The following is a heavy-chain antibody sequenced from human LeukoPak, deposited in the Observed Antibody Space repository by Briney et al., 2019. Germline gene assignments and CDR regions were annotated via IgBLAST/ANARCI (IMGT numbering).Heavy chain of an antibody. D-gene: IGHD5-24*01. CDR3: ASGNSSEMATISAFY. CDR2: INHSGST. Sequence: SETLSLTCAVYGGSFSGYYWTWIRQPPGKGLEWIGEINHSGSTNYNPSLKSRVTISVDTSKNQFSLKLSSMTAVDTAVYYCASGNSSEMATISAFYWGQGTLVTVSS. J-gene: IGHJ4*02. V-gene: IGHV4-34*01. CDR1: GGSFSGYY.